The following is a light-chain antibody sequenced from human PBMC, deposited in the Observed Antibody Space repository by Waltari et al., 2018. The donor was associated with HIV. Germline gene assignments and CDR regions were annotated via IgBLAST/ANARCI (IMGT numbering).Light chain of an antibody. J-gene: IGKJ4*01. Sequence: EIVLIQSPAILSLSPGERATLSCRASQSVTNYLAWYQQKPGQAPRLLIYDASIRATGIPDRFSGSGSGTDFNLTISSLGPEDFAVDYCQQCSDWPLSFGGGSRVEIK. CDR2: DAS. V-gene: IGKV3-11*01. CDR1: QSVTNY. CDR3: QQCSDWPLS.